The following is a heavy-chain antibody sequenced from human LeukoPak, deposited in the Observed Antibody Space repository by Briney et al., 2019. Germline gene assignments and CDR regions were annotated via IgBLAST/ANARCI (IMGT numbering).Heavy chain of an antibody. CDR1: GGSISSSSYY. J-gene: IGHJ3*02. CDR3: ATDTRSYDVFDI. D-gene: IGHD1-26*01. CDR2: IYYSGST. V-gene: IGHV4-39*07. Sequence: SETLSLSCTVSGGSISSSSYYWGWIRQPPGKGLEWIGSIYYSGSTYYNPSLKSRVTISVDTSKNQFSLKLSSVTAADTAVYYCATDTRSYDVFDIWGQGTMVTVSS.